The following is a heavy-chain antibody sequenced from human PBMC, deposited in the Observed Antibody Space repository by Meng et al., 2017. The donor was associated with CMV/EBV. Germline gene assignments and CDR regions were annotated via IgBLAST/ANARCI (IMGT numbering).Heavy chain of an antibody. CDR1: GFTFSDYY. CDR3: ARDYYDSSGYWGRYYGMDV. V-gene: IGHV3-11*04. D-gene: IGHD3-22*01. CDR2: ISSSGSTI. Sequence: GESLKISCAASGFTFSDYYMSWIRQAPGKGLEWVSYISSSGSTIYYADSVKGRFTISRDNAKNSLYLQMNSLRAEDTAVYYCARDYYDSSGYWGRYYGMDVWGQGTMVTVSS. J-gene: IGHJ6*02.